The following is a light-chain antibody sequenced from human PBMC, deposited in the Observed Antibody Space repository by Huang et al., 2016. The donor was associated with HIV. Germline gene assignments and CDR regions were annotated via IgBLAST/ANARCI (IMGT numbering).Light chain of an antibody. CDR2: GAS. V-gene: IGKV3-20*01. J-gene: IGKJ1*01. Sequence: PGESATLSCRASQSVFNNNYLAWYQQKPGQATRLLIFGASSTATGISDRFRGSGSGTDFTLTISRLEPEDFAVYYCQQYGSSLAFGPGTKVEIK. CDR3: QQYGSSLA. CDR1: QSVFNNNY.